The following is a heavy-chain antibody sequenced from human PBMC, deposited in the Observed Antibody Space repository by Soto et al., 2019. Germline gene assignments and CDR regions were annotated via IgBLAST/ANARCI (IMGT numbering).Heavy chain of an antibody. D-gene: IGHD3-10*01. J-gene: IGHJ6*02. CDR2: VSYHGTKT. CDR3: ARASDHYGSGNYPQLGTDV. Sequence: QVQLVESGGGVVQPGRSLRLSCAASGFTFSSYAMHWVRQTPDKGLQWVAVVSYHGTKTFYADSVKGRFTISRDNSKSTLFLRMNSLGPEDTAVYYCARASDHYGSGNYPQLGTDVWGQGTTVNVSS. V-gene: IGHV3-30*04. CDR1: GFTFSSYA.